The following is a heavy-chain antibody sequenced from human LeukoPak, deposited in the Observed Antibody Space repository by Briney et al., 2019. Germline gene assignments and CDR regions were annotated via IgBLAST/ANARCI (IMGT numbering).Heavy chain of an antibody. D-gene: IGHD3-10*01. CDR1: GGSISSYY. CDR3: ARHLQCYGSGSDYPYYYYGMDV. CDR2: IHDSGST. Sequence: SETLSLTCTVSGGSISSYYWSWFRQPPGKGLEWIGYIHDSGSTNYNPSLESRVTISVDTSKNQFSLKLSSVTAADTAVYYCARHLQCYGSGSDYPYYYYGMDVWGQGTTVTVSS. V-gene: IGHV4-59*08. J-gene: IGHJ6*02.